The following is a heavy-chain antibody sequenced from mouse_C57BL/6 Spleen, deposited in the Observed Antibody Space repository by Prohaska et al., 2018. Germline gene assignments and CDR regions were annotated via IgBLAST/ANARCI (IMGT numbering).Heavy chain of an antibody. Sequence: QFQLQQPGAELVNPGASVKLSCKASCYTFPSYWLPWVKQRPGRGLEWIGRIDPTSGGTKYNEKFKSKATLTVDKPASTAYMQLSSLRSEDSAVYYCARWMEGFAYWGQGTLVTVYA. V-gene: IGHV1-72*01. J-gene: IGHJ3*01. CDR2: IDPTSGGT. CDR1: CYTFPSYW. D-gene: IGHD2-3*01. CDR3: ARWMEGFAY.